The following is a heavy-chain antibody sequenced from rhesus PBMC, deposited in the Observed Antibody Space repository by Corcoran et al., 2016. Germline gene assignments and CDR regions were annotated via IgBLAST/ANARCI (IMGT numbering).Heavy chain of an antibody. V-gene: IGHV4S19*01. CDR3: ARDIAAAGTGFDY. J-gene: IGHJ4*01. Sequence: QVQLQESGPGLVKPSETLSLTCAVSGGSVSSSNWWSWIRQPPGKGLEWIGYISGSSGSTYYNPSLTSRVTIAKDASKNQFSLKLSSVTAADTAVYYCARDIAAAGTGFDYWGQGVLVTVSS. D-gene: IGHD6-25*01. CDR2: ISGSSGST. CDR1: GGSVSSSNW.